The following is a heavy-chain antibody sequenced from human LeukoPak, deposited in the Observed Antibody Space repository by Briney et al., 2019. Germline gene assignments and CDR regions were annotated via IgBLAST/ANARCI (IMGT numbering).Heavy chain of an antibody. V-gene: IGHV1-2*02. CDR1: GSTFTGYN. CDR3: ARWELSGPYGMDV. J-gene: IGHJ6*02. CDR2: INPNSGGT. Sequence: ASVKVSCKASGSTFTGYNMHWVRHGPGQGLGRMGWINPNSGGTNYAQKFQGRVTMTRDTSISTAYMELSRLRSDDTAVYYCARWELSGPYGMDVWGQGTTVTVSS. D-gene: IGHD1-26*01.